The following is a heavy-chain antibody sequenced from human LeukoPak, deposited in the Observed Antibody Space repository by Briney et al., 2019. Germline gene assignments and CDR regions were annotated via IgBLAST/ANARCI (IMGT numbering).Heavy chain of an antibody. D-gene: IGHD3-10*01. Sequence: SETLSLTCTVSGGSISNYYWSWIRQPAGKGLEWIGRIYTSGSTNYNPSLKSRVTISVDTSKNQFSLKLSSVTAADTAVYYCARLIWFGSASDIWGQGTMVTVSS. CDR2: IYTSGST. J-gene: IGHJ3*02. CDR3: ARLIWFGSASDI. CDR1: GGSISNYY. V-gene: IGHV4-4*07.